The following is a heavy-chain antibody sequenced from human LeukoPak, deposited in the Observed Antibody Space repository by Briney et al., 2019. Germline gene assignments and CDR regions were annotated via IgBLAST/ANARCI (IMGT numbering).Heavy chain of an antibody. Sequence: SETLSLTCAVYGGSFSGFYWSWLRQPPGQGLEWIGEINHSGSTYYNPSLKSRITMSVDTSENQFSLRLSSVTAADTAMYYCARGGIIGTTNNLFDPWGQATLVTVSS. J-gene: IGHJ5*02. CDR3: ARGGIIGTTNNLFDP. CDR1: GGSFSGFY. CDR2: INHSGST. D-gene: IGHD1-20*01. V-gene: IGHV4-34*01.